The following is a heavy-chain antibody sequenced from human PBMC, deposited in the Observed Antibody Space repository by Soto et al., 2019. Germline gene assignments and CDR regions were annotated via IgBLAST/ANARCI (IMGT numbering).Heavy chain of an antibody. CDR3: ARTAAAGKYYYGTDV. V-gene: IGHV5-51*01. J-gene: IGHJ6*02. CDR2: IYPGDSDT. Sequence: PGESLKISCKGSGYSFTSYWIGWVRQMPGKGLDWMGIIYPGDSDTRYSPSFQGQVTISADKSISTAYLQWSSLKASDTAMYYCARTAAAGKYYYGTDVWGQGTTVTVSS. D-gene: IGHD6-13*01. CDR1: GYSFTSYW.